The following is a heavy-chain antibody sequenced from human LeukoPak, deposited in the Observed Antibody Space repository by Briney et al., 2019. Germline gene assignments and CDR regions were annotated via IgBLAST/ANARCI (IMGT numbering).Heavy chain of an antibody. CDR2: IYSGGTT. D-gene: IGHD1-26*01. Sequence: PGGSLRLSCAASGFTVSSSYMSWVRQAPGKGLEWVSVIYSGGTTYYADSVKGRFTISRDNSKNTLYLQMNSLRVEDTAVYYCARGGGGNYRDYWGQGTLVTVSS. CDR1: GFTVSSSY. J-gene: IGHJ4*02. V-gene: IGHV3-66*02. CDR3: ARGGGGNYRDY.